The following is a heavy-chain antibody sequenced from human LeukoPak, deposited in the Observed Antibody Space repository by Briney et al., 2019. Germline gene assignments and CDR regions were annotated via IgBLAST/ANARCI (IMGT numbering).Heavy chain of an antibody. CDR2: INTYTRNP. J-gene: IGHJ4*01. D-gene: IGHD2-21*02. CDR1: GYTFTTYV. CDR3: ARQVGTASSHDFGH. V-gene: IGHV7-4-1*02. Sequence: ASVKVSCKASGYTFTTYVLNWVRQAPGQGFEWMGFINTYTRNPTYALGFTGRFVFSLDTSVSTAYLQISNLKAEDTAVYYCARQVGTASSHDFGHWGHGTLVTVSS.